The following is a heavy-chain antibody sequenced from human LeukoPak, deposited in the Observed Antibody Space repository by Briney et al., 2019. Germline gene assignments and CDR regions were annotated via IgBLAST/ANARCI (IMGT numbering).Heavy chain of an antibody. CDR2: IYSSGTT. CDR1: GGPISSGSYY. V-gene: IGHV4-61*02. J-gene: IGHJ4*02. D-gene: IGHD7-27*01. Sequence: SETLSLTCTVSGGPISSGSYYWNWIRQTAGSGLEWIGRIYSSGTTDYNPSLKSRVTISLDTSKNQFSLKLSSVTAADTAVYYCTRRGDTWGQGTLVTVSS. CDR3: TRRGDT.